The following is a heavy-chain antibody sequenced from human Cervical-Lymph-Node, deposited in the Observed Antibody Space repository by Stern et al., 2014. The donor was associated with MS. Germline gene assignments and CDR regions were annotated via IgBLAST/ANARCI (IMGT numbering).Heavy chain of an antibody. CDR2: MNPNSGNP. J-gene: IGHJ4*02. CDR3: ARVVAAAGTGHVIDY. CDR1: GYTITSYD. Sequence: QVQLVQSGAEVKKPGASEKVSCKASGYTITSYDINWGRQATGQGLEWMGGMNPNSGNPGYAQKFQGRVTMTRNTSISTAYMELSSLRSEDTAVYYCARVVAAAGTGHVIDYWGQGTLVTVSS. D-gene: IGHD6-13*01. V-gene: IGHV1-8*01.